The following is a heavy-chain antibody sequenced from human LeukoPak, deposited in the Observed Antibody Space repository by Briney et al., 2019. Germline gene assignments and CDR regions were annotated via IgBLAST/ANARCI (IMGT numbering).Heavy chain of an antibody. CDR2: ISYDGSNK. CDR3: AKGGSSWTWVDY. Sequence: GESLRLSCTASGFIFSSFAMNWVRQAPGKGLEWVAVISYDGSNKYYTDSVKGRFTISRDNSKNTLYLQMNSLRAEDTAVYYCAKGGSSWTWVDYWGQGTLVTVSS. J-gene: IGHJ4*02. V-gene: IGHV3-30*18. CDR1: GFIFSSFA. D-gene: IGHD6-13*01.